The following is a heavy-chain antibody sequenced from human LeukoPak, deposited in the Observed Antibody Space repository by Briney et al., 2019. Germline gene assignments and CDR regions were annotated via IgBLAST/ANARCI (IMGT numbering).Heavy chain of an antibody. J-gene: IGHJ4*02. V-gene: IGHV4-59*01. CDR2: IYYSGSS. Sequence: PSETLSLTCSVSGGSITSYCWSWIRQPPGKGLEWLGYIYYSGSSYYNPSLKSRVTISVDTSKNQFSLNLRSVTAADTAIYYCTRSSYSGTYAGGYWGPGTLVTVSS. CDR3: TRSSYSGTYAGGY. CDR1: GGSITSYC. D-gene: IGHD1-26*01.